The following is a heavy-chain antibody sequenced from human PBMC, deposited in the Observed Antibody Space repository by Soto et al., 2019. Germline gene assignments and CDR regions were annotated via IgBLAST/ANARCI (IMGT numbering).Heavy chain of an antibody. V-gene: IGHV6-1*01. CDR3: ARTEGYFNL. Sequence: SQTLSLTGGVSGGGVASKDSAWNWIRQSPSRGLEWLGRTYYRSRWYSEYAVSVRGRITINPDTSKNHFSLQLNSVTPEDTAVYYCARTEGYFNLWGQGTLVTVSS. J-gene: IGHJ1*01. CDR2: TYYRSRWYS. CDR1: GGGVASKDSA.